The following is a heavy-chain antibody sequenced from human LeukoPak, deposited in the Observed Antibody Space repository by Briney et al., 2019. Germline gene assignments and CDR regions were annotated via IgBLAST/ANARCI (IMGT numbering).Heavy chain of an antibody. V-gene: IGHV4-34*01. CDR3: ARDLGYSSSDY. D-gene: IGHD6-13*01. CDR1: GGSFSGYY. Sequence: PSETLSLTCAVYGGSFSGYYWSWIRQPPGKGLEWIGEINHSGSTNYNPSLKSRVTISVDTSKNQFSLKLTSVTAADTAVYYCARDLGYSSSDYWGQGTLVTVSS. J-gene: IGHJ4*02. CDR2: INHSGST.